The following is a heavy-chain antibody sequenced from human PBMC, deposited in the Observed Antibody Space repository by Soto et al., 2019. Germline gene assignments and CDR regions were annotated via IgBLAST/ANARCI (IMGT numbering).Heavy chain of an antibody. D-gene: IGHD2-15*01. CDR2: ISRIVSTM. J-gene: IGHJ4*02. CDR3: ASFPYCSGGSCYSDY. V-gene: IGHV3-11*01. Sequence: GGSLRLSCAASGFTFSDYYMSWIRQAPGKWLEWVSYISRIVSTMYGADSVKGRFTISRDNAKNSLYLKMNSLRAEDTAVYFCASFPYCSGGSCYSDYWGQGTLVTVSS. CDR1: GFTFSDYY.